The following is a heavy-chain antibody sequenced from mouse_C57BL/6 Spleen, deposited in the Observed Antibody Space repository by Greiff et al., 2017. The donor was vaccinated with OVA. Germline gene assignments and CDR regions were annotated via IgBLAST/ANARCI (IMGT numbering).Heavy chain of an antibody. CDR2: IFPGSGST. CDR3: ARGGRYYYAMDY. J-gene: IGHJ4*01. V-gene: IGHV1-75*01. Sequence: QVHVKQSGPELVKPGASVKISCKASGYTFTDYYINWVKQRPGQGLEWIGWIFPGSGSTYYNEKCKGKATLTVDKSSSTAYMLLSSLTSEDSAVYFCARGGRYYYAMDYWGQGTSVTVSS. CDR1: GYTFTDYY.